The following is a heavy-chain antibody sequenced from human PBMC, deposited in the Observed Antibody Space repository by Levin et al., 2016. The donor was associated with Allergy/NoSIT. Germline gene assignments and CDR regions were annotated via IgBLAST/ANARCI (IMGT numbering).Heavy chain of an antibody. Sequence: PGKGLEWIGYIYYSGSTYYNPSLKSRVTISVDTSKNQFSLKLSSVTAADTAVYYCARDSQYCSGGSCYLTSKYYYYGMDVWGQGTTVTVSS. D-gene: IGHD2-15*01. CDR2: IYYSGST. J-gene: IGHJ6*02. V-gene: IGHV4-30-4*01. CDR3: ARDSQYCSGGSCYLTSKYYYYGMDV.